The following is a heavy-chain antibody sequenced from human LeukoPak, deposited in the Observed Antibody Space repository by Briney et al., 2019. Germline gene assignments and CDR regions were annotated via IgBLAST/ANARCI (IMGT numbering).Heavy chain of an antibody. V-gene: IGHV4-39*07. CDR3: AREMAVGYGVD. J-gene: IGHJ4*02. CDR1: DDSISDYY. CDR2: ISYSGST. Sequence: SETLSLTCTVSDDSISDYYRGWIRQPPGKGLEWIATISYSGSTYYNPSLKIQVTISIDTSKNQFSLKLTSVTAADTAVYYCAREMAVGYGVDWGQGTQVTVSS. D-gene: IGHD5-12*01.